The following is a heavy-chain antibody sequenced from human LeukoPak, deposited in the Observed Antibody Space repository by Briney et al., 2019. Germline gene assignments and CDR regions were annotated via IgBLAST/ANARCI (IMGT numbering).Heavy chain of an antibody. V-gene: IGHV3-30*02. CDR3: AKDMASYNILTGFYRYRGLIDY. CDR1: GFTFGDYA. CDR2: IRYDGSNK. J-gene: IGHJ4*02. D-gene: IGHD3-9*01. Sequence: GGSLRLSCAASGFTFGDYAMHWVRQAPGKGLEWVAFIRYDGSNKYYVDSVKGRFTISRDNSKNTLYLQMNSLRAEDTAVYYCAKDMASYNILTGFYRYRGLIDYWGQGTLVTVSS.